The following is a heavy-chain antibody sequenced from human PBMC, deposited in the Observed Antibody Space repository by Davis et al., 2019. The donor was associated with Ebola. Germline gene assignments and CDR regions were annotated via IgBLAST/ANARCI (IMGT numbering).Heavy chain of an antibody. D-gene: IGHD3-3*01. CDR1: GFTFSNYA. CDR3: ARDPTTIFGVVTLDY. J-gene: IGHJ4*02. CDR2: INASGGST. Sequence: GESLKISCAASGFTFSNYAMHWVRQAPGQGLEWMGIINASGGSTSYAQKFQGRVTMTRDTSISTAYMELSRLRSDDTAVYYCARDPTTIFGVVTLDYWGQGTLVTVSS. V-gene: IGHV1-46*01.